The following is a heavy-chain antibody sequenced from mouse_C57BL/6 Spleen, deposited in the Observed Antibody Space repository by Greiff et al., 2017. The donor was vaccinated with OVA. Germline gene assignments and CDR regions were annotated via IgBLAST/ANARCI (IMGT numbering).Heavy chain of an antibody. CDR3: ASFLYGHVDY. D-gene: IGHD1-1*02. CDR2: IDPSDSYT. Sequence: QVQLQQPGAELVRPGTSVKLSCKASGYTFTSYWMHWVKQRPGQGLEWIGVIDPSDSYTNYNQKFKGKATLTVDTSSSTAYMQLSSLTSEDSAVYYCASFLYGHVDYWGQGTTLTVSS. CDR1: GYTFTSYW. V-gene: IGHV1-59*01. J-gene: IGHJ2*01.